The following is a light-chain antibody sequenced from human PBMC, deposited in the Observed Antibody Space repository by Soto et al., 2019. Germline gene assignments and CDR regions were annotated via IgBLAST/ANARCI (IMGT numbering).Light chain of an antibody. CDR2: QDS. CDR3: QAWDSSTEGVE. J-gene: IGLJ2*01. Sequence: SYELTQPPSVSVSPGQTASITCSGDKLGDKYACWYQQKPGQSPVLVIYQDSKRPSGIPERFSGSNSGNTATLTISGTQAMDEADYYCQAWDSSTEGVEFGGGTKLTVL. V-gene: IGLV3-1*01. CDR1: KLGDKY.